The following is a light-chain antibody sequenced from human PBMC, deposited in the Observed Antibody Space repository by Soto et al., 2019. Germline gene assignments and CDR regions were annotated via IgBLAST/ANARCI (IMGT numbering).Light chain of an antibody. CDR2: GAS. Sequence: EIVLTQSPGTLSLSPGERATLSCRASQSVSSSYLAWYQQKPGQAPRLLIYGASSRATGIPDRFSGSGSGTDFTLTISRLEPEDFAVYYYQQYGSSPWAFGQGTKVYIK. J-gene: IGKJ1*01. CDR1: QSVSSSY. CDR3: QQYGSSPWA. V-gene: IGKV3-20*01.